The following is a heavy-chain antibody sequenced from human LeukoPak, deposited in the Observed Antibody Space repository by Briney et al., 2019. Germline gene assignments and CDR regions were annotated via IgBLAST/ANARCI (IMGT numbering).Heavy chain of an antibody. CDR1: GGSISSYY. CDR3: ARGTTYYYGSGSYSRYYYYYMDV. Sequence: SETLSLTCTVSGGSISSYYWSWIRQPAGKGLEWIGRIYTSGSTNYNPSLKSRVTMSVDTSKNQFSLKLRSVTAADTAVYYCARGTTYYYGSGSYSRYYYYYMDVWGKGTTVTISS. D-gene: IGHD3-10*01. V-gene: IGHV4-4*07. J-gene: IGHJ6*03. CDR2: IYTSGST.